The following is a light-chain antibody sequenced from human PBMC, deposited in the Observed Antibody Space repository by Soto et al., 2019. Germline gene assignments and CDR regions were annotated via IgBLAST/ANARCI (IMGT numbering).Light chain of an antibody. CDR2: YDS. J-gene: IGLJ2*01. Sequence: SYELTQPPSVSVAPGKTARITCGGNNIGSKSVHWYQQKPGQAPVLVIYYDSDRPSGIPERFSGSNTGNTATLTISRVEAGDEAGYYCQVWDSSSDHPVFGGGTKLTV. CDR3: QVWDSSSDHPV. V-gene: IGLV3-21*04. CDR1: NIGSKS.